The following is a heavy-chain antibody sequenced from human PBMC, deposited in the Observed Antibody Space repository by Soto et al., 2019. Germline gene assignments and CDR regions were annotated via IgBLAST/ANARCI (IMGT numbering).Heavy chain of an antibody. CDR2: ISAYNGNT. Sequence: VARTPSGAALPSPGASRVRHPLGQGHKWMVWISAYNGNTKYAQKLQGRVTMTTDTSTSTAYMELRSLRSDETAVYYCARDAAVGLFDYWG. CDR3: ARDAAVGLFDY. J-gene: IGHJ4*01. D-gene: IGHD1-26*01. CDR1: GAALPSPG. V-gene: IGHV1-18*01.